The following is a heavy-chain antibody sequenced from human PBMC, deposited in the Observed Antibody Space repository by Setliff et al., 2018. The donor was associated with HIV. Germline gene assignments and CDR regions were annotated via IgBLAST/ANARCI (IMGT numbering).Heavy chain of an antibody. Sequence: SETLSLTCTFSGASIGCDDVYWSWIRQPAGKGLEVIGHIYGSENPNYNPSLKSGVTISLDTSKNKFSLKLSSVTAADTAVYYCARHKAYNFWSGYKYSDAFDIWGQGTMVTV. CDR2: IYGSENP. V-gene: IGHV4-61*09. CDR1: GASIGCDDVY. D-gene: IGHD3-3*01. CDR3: ARHKAYNFWSGYKYSDAFDI. J-gene: IGHJ3*02.